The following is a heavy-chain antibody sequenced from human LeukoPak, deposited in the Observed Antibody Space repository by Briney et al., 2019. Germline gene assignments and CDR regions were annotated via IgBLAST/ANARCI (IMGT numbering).Heavy chain of an antibody. CDR2: INPNSGGT. CDR1: GYTFIGYY. J-gene: IGHJ4*02. Sequence: ASVKVSCKASGYTFIGYYMHWVRQAPGQGLEWMGRINPNSGGTNYAQKFQGRVTMTRDTSISTAYMELSRLRSDDTAVYYCATFTYYYDSSGYYPFDYWGQGTLVTVSS. CDR3: ATFTYYYDSSGYYPFDY. D-gene: IGHD3-22*01. V-gene: IGHV1-2*06.